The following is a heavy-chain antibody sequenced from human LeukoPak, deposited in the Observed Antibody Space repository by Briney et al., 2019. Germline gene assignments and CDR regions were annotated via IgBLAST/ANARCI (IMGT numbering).Heavy chain of an antibody. CDR2: IYYSGST. Sequence: PSETLSLTCTVSGGSISSYYWSWIRQPPGKGLEWIGYIYYSGSTNYNPSLKSRVTISVDTSKNQFSLKLSSVTAADTAVYYCARERVDSSGYYFDYWGQGTLVTVSS. V-gene: IGHV4-59*01. CDR3: ARERVDSSGYYFDY. CDR1: GGSISSYY. J-gene: IGHJ4*02. D-gene: IGHD3-22*01.